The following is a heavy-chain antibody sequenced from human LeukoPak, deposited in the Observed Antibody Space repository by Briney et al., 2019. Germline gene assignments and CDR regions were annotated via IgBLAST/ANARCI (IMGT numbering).Heavy chain of an antibody. J-gene: IGHJ5*02. D-gene: IGHD3-10*01. Sequence: PGGSLRLSCAASGFTFSDYILDWVRQAPGKGLEWVSAISGSGGSTYYADSVKGRFTISRDNSKNTLYLQMNSLRAEDTAVYYCAKSGPIWFGEEHNWFDPGGQGTLVTVSS. V-gene: IGHV3-23*01. CDR1: GFTFSDYI. CDR3: AKSGPIWFGEEHNWFDP. CDR2: ISGSGGST.